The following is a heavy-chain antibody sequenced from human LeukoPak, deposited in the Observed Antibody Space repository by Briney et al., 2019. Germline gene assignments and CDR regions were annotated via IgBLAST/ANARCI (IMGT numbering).Heavy chain of an antibody. D-gene: IGHD3-3*01. V-gene: IGHV3-21*01. CDR1: GFTFSSYT. J-gene: IGHJ3*02. CDR2: ISSSGSSI. CDR3: ARGYNSAFGI. Sequence: GGSLRLSCAAPGFTFSSYTLNWVRQAPGKGLEWVSSISSSGSSIYYADSVKGRFTISRDNAKNSLYLQMNSLRAEDTAVYYCARGYNSAFGIWGQGTMVTVSS.